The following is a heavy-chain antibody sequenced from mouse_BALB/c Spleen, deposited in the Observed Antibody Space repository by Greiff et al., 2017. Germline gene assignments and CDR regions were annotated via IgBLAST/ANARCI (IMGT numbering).Heavy chain of an antibody. CDR3: ARKTFDY. Sequence: QVQLKQPGAELVKPGTSVKLSCKASGYNFTSYWINWVKLRPGQGLEWIGDIYPGSGSTNYNEKFKSKATLTVDTSSSTAYMQLSSLASEDSALYYCARKTFDYWGQGTTLTVSS. CDR2: IYPGSGST. V-gene: IGHV1-55*01. CDR1: GYNFTSYW. J-gene: IGHJ2*01.